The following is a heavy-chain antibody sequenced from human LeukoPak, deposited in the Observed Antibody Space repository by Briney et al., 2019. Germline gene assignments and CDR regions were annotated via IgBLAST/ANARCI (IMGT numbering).Heavy chain of an antibody. CDR3: ARAQWLGIDY. D-gene: IGHD6-19*01. CDR2: ISAYNGNT. Sequence: ASVKVSCKASGYTFTSYGISWVRQAPGQGLEWMGWISAYNGNTNYAQKFQGRVTMTRNTSISTAYMELSSLRFEDTAVYYCARAQWLGIDYWGQGTLVTVSS. CDR1: GYTFTSYG. V-gene: IGHV1-18*01. J-gene: IGHJ4*02.